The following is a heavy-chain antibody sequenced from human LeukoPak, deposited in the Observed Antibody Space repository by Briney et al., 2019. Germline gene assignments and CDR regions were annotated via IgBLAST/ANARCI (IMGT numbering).Heavy chain of an antibody. D-gene: IGHD3-3*01. CDR2: ISYDGTNK. CDR1: GFPFSSYG. V-gene: IGHV3-30*18. Sequence: GGSLRLSCAASGFPFSSYGMHWVRQAPGKGLEWVAVISYDGTNKYYVDSVKGRFTISRDNSKNTLYLQMNSLRAEDTAVYFCAKGITIFDLAAGVDVWGQGTTVTVSS. J-gene: IGHJ6*02. CDR3: AKGITIFDLAAGVDV.